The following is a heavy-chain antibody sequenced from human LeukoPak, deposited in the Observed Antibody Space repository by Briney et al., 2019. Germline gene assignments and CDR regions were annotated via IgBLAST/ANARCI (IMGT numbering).Heavy chain of an antibody. CDR3: ARIDTYYYDSSGYYSAFDI. CDR2: INWNGGST. J-gene: IGHJ3*02. CDR1: GFTFDNYG. Sequence: GSLRLSCAASGFTFDNYGMSWVRQAPGKGLKWVSGINWNGGSTGYADSVKGRFTISRDNAKNSLYLQMNSLRAEDTALYYCARIDTYYYDSSGYYSAFDIWGQGTIVTVSS. V-gene: IGHV3-20*04. D-gene: IGHD3-22*01.